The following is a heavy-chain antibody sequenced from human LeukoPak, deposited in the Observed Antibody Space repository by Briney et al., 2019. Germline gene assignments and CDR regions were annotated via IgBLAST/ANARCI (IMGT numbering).Heavy chain of an antibody. V-gene: IGHV4-39*01. J-gene: IGHJ5*02. CDR2: IYYSGST. D-gene: IGHD3-22*01. Sequence: SETLSLTCTASGGSISSSSYYWGWIRQPPGKGLEWIGSIYYSGSTYYNPSLKSRVTISVDTSKNQFSLKLSSVTAADTAVYYCARLSGRYYYDSSGYYDPNWFDPWGQGTLVTVSS. CDR1: GGSISSSSYY. CDR3: ARLSGRYYYDSSGYYDPNWFDP.